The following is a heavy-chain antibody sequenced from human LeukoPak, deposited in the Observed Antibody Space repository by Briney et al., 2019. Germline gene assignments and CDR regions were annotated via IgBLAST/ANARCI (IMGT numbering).Heavy chain of an antibody. CDR1: GYTFTDYY. D-gene: IGHD6-19*01. CDR3: ARAGGWARGDYKADAFGI. V-gene: IGHV1-18*04. CDR2: ISVYKGDT. J-gene: IGHJ3*02. Sequence: ASVKVSCKASGYTFTDYYMHWVRQAPGQGLEWMGWISVYKGDTNYAQILQGRVTMTTDTSTSTAYMELRSLRSDDTAVYYCARAGGWARGDYKADAFGIWGQGTMVTVSS.